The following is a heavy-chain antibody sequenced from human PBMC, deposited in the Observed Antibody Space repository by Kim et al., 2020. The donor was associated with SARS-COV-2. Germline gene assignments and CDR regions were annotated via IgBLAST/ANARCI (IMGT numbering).Heavy chain of an antibody. CDR1: GYTLTELS. D-gene: IGHD6-19*01. CDR3: ATDGSGWYRGVRDYYYYGMDV. CDR2: CEPEDGET. J-gene: IGHJ6*02. V-gene: IGHV1-24*01. Sequence: ASVKVSCKVSGYTLTELSMHWGRQDPGKGLEWMGGCEPEDGETIYAQKFKGRVTMTEDTSTDTAYMELSSLRSEDTAVYYCATDGSGWYRGVRDYYYYGMDVWGQANTVTVSS.